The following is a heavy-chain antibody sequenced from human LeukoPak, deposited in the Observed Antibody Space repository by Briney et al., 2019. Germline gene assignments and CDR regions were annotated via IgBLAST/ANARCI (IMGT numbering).Heavy chain of an antibody. D-gene: IGHD4-17*01. CDR1: GGTFSSYA. J-gene: IGHJ4*02. Sequence: GSSVKVSCKASGGTFSSYAISWVRQAPGQGLEWMGGIIPIFGTANYAQKFQGRVTITADEYTSTAYMELSSLRSEDTAVYYCARDSRGPDGDSDWGQGTLVTVSS. V-gene: IGHV1-69*01. CDR2: IIPIFGTA. CDR3: ARDSRGPDGDSD.